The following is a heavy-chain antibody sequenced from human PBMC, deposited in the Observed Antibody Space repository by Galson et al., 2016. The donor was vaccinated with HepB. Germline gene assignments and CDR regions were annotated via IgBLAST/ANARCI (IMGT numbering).Heavy chain of an antibody. J-gene: IGHJ6*04. CDR2: ISGSGGST. Sequence: SLRLSCAASGLTFSSYAVNWVRQAPGEGLEWASSISGSGGSTYYADSVKGRFTISRDNSKNRLYLQMNSLRAEDTAIYCCAKDVSYSDYGPYHYFYGLDVWGKGTTVTVSS. V-gene: IGHV3-23*01. D-gene: IGHD4-17*01. CDR1: GLTFSSYA. CDR3: AKDVSYSDYGPYHYFYGLDV.